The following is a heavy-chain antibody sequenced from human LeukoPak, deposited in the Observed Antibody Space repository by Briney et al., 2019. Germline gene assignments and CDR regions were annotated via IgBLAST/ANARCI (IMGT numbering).Heavy chain of an antibody. J-gene: IGHJ4*02. CDR1: GFTFSSYS. CDR3: ARAVQLVLGKYYFDY. V-gene: IGHV3-21*01. D-gene: IGHD6-13*01. CDR2: ISSSSSYI. Sequence: GGSLRLSCAASGFTFSSYSMNWVRQAPGKGLVWVSSISSSSSYIYYADSVKGRFTISRDNAKNSLYLQMNSLRAEDTAVYYCARAVQLVLGKYYFDYWGQGTLVTVSS.